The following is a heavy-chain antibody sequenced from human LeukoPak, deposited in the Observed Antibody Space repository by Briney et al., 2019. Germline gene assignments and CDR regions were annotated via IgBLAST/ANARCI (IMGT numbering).Heavy chain of an antibody. CDR1: GFTFSSYD. V-gene: IGHV3-13*01. Sequence: PGGSLRLPCAASGFTFSSYDMHWVRQATGKGLEWVSAIGTAGDTYYPGSVKGRFTISRENAKNSLYLQMNSLRAGDTAVYYCARGQYSYGFDYWGQGTLVTVSS. D-gene: IGHD5-18*01. CDR2: IGTAGDT. CDR3: ARGQYSYGFDY. J-gene: IGHJ4*02.